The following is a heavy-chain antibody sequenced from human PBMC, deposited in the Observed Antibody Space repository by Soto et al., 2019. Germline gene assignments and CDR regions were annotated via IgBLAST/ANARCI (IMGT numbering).Heavy chain of an antibody. V-gene: IGHV1-18*01. J-gene: IGHJ5*02. CDR3: ARDNRGFGDWFDR. CDR2: ISAYNGNT. Sequence: QVQLVQSGAEVKKPGASVKVSCKASGYTFTSYGISWVRQAPGQGLEWMGWISAYNGNTNYAQKLQGRVTMTTDTSTSIVNMELKSLRSDDTAVYYCARDNRGFGDWFDRWGQGTLVTVSS. CDR1: GYTFTSYG. D-gene: IGHD3-22*01.